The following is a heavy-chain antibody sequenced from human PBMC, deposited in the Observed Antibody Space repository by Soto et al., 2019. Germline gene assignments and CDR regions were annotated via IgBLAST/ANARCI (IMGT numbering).Heavy chain of an antibody. CDR2: INSDGSST. CDR3: ARTYYYDSSGYYPYYSYYGMQV. D-gene: IGHD3-22*01. Sequence: XGSLRLSCAASGFTFSSYWMHCVRQAPGKGLVWVSRINSDGSSTSYADSVKGRFTISRDNAKNTLYLQMNSLRAEETAVYYCARTYYYDSSGYYPYYSYYGMQVWGQGTTVNVS. CDR1: GFTFSSYW. V-gene: IGHV3-74*01. J-gene: IGHJ6*01.